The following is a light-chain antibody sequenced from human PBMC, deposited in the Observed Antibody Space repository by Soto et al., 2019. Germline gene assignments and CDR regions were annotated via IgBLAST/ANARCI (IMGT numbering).Light chain of an antibody. CDR1: SSDVGGYNY. Sequence: QSVLTQPASVSGSPGQSITISCTGTSSDVGGYNYVSWYQQHPGKAPKLMIYDVSNRPSGVSNRFSGSKSGNTASLTISGLQAEDEADYYCSSYISSSMGVFGGGTKVTVL. J-gene: IGLJ3*02. CDR3: SSYISSSMGV. V-gene: IGLV2-14*01. CDR2: DVS.